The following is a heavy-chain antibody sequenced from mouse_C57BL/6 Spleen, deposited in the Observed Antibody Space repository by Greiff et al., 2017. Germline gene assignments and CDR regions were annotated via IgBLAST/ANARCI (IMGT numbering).Heavy chain of an antibody. CDR1: GFSLTSYG. D-gene: IGHD2-3*01. V-gene: IGHV2-2*01. CDR3: ARRGYDGYYWYFDV. CDR2: IWSGGST. J-gene: IGHJ1*03. Sequence: VKLMESGPGLVQPSQSLSITCTVSGFSLTSYGVHWVRQSPGKGLEWLGVIWSGGSTDYNAAFISRLSISKDNSKSQVFFKMNSLQADDTAIYYCARRGYDGYYWYFDVWGTGTTVTVSS.